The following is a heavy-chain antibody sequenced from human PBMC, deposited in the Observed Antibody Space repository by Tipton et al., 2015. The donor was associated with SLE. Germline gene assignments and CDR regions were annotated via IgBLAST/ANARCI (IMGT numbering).Heavy chain of an antibody. D-gene: IGHD6-13*01. CDR2: IHPGDSGS. V-gene: IGHV5-51*03. CDR3: ASLTAAAAPWYFDY. Sequence: QSGAEVKKPGESLKISCKGYGYDFNSYWIDWVRQMPGKGLEWMGLIHPGDSGSRDNPSFQGQVTISADKSISTAYLQWSSLKASDTAMYYCASLTAAAAPWYFDYWGQGTLVTVSS. CDR1: GYDFNSYW. J-gene: IGHJ4*02.